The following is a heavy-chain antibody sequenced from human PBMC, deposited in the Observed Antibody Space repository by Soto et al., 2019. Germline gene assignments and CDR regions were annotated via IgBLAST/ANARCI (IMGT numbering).Heavy chain of an antibody. CDR2: MYSTGNT. V-gene: IGHV4-4*07. D-gene: IGHD1-1*01. Sequence: QVQQQESGPGLLKPLETLSLTCSVSCGSISSYHWSWIRQPAGKGLEWIGRMYSTGNTNYNPSLKILVTMSIDTSKNQFFQRLNAVNAADSALYYCARECWDNWNNEAYWGQGTAVTVYS. CDR1: CGSISSYH. J-gene: IGHJ4*02. CDR3: ARECWDNWNNEAY.